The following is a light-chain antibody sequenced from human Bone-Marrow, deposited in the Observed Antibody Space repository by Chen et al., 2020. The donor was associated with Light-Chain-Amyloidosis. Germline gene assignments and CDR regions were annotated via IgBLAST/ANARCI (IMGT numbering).Light chain of an antibody. J-gene: IGKJ4*01. V-gene: IGKV3-20*01. Sequence: DIVLTQSPCSLSLSPGEGANLSCRASQTISSNYLTWYQQKFGQAPRLLIDGSSSRATGIPDRFTGSGSGTDFTLTINRLEPEDFAMYYCQQYGTSPLTFGGGTKVEIK. CDR1: QTISSNY. CDR3: QQYGTSPLT. CDR2: GSS.